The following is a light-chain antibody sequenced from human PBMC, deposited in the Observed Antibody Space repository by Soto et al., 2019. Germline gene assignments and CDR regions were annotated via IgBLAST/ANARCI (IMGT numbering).Light chain of an antibody. J-gene: IGLJ1*01. CDR1: SSDVGGYNY. Sequence: QSVLTQPASVSGSPGQSITISCTGTSSDVGGYNYVSWYQQRPGTAPKLLLYEVSDRPSGISDRFSASKSGNTASLTISGLQAEDEADYYCSSYKTSSTLYVFGTGTKVTVL. V-gene: IGLV2-14*01. CDR3: SSYKTSSTLYV. CDR2: EVS.